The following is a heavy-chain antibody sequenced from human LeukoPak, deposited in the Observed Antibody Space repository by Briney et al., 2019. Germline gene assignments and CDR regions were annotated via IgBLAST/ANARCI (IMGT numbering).Heavy chain of an antibody. CDR1: GFTFSSYS. CDR2: ISSGSSYI. CDR3: ARDGAAGRGDAFDI. J-gene: IGHJ3*02. D-gene: IGHD6-13*01. Sequence: PGGSLRLSCAASGFTFSSYSMNWVRQAPGKGLEWVSSISSGSSYIYYADSVKGRFTISRDNSKNTLYLQMNSLRAEDTAVYYCARDGAAGRGDAFDIWGQGTMVTVSS. V-gene: IGHV3-21*01.